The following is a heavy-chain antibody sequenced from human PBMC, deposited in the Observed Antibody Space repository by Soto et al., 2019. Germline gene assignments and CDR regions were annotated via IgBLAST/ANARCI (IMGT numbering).Heavy chain of an antibody. D-gene: IGHD2-2*01. Sequence: GGSLRLSCAASGFTFSSYAMSWVRQAPGKGLEWVSAISGSGGSTYYADSVKGRFTISRDNSKNTLYLQMNSLRAEDTAVYYCAKDVEIVVVPAAPNDAFDIWGQGTMVTVSS. J-gene: IGHJ3*02. CDR3: AKDVEIVVVPAAPNDAFDI. CDR2: ISGSGGST. V-gene: IGHV3-23*01. CDR1: GFTFSSYA.